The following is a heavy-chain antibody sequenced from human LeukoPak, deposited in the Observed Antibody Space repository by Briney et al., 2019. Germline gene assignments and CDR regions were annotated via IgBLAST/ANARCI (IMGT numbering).Heavy chain of an antibody. V-gene: IGHV4-4*07. CDR1: GGSISSDY. Sequence: SETLSLTCTVSGGSISSDYWSWIRQPAGKGLEWIWRIYTNESTNYNPSFKSRVSMSVGTSKNQLSLKIISVTDADTAVYYCARLVTIFGVGHGAFDIWGPGTIVTVCS. J-gene: IGHJ3*02. D-gene: IGHD3-3*01. CDR3: ARLVTIFGVGHGAFDI. CDR2: IYTNEST.